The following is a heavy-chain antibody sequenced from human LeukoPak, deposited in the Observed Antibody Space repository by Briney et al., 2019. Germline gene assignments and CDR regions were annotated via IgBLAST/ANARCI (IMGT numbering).Heavy chain of an antibody. CDR3: ARHDYGGNSGDY. D-gene: IGHD4-23*01. J-gene: IGHJ4*02. Sequence: PGGSLRLSCAASGFTFSSFAMTWVRQAPGKGLEWVSVIRASGGGTNYADSVKGRFTISRDSAKNSLYLQMNSLRDEDTAVYYCARHDYGGNSGDYWGQGTLVTVSS. V-gene: IGHV3-23*01. CDR2: IRASGGGT. CDR1: GFTFSSFA.